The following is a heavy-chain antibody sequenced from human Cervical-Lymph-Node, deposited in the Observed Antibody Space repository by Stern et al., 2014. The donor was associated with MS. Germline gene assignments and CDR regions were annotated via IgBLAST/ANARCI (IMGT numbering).Heavy chain of an antibody. V-gene: IGHV1-18*01. J-gene: IGHJ4*02. CDR1: GYTFTSYG. CDR3: ARVGSSGYYQDYFDY. CDR2: ISAYNGKT. D-gene: IGHD3-22*01. Sequence: VQLVESGAEVKKPGASVKVSCKASGYTFTSYGISWVRQAPGQGLEWMGWISAYNGKTNYAQKLQGRVTMNTDTSTSTAYMELRSLRSDDTDVYYCARVGSSGYYQDYFDYWGQGTLVTVSS.